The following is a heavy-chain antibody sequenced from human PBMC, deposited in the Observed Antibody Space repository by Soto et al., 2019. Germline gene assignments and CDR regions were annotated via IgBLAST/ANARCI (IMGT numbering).Heavy chain of an antibody. D-gene: IGHD2-2*01. Sequence: GGSLRLSCAASGFNVSSNYMSWVRQAPGKGLEWVSGLYYRGITYYTDSVKGRFTISRDTSKNTLYLQMNSLRPEDTAVYYCARDSTLGLDYWGQGTLVTVSS. J-gene: IGHJ4*02. CDR1: GFNVSSNY. CDR3: ARDSTLGLDY. V-gene: IGHV3-53*01. CDR2: LYYRGIT.